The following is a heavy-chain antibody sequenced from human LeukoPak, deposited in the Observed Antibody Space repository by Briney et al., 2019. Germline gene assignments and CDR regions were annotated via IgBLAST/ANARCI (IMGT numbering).Heavy chain of an antibody. CDR2: IWYDGSNK. V-gene: IGHV3-33*01. Sequence: PGRSLRLSCTASGFTFSSYGMHWVRQAPGKGLEWVAVIWYDGSNKDYTDSVRGRFTISRDNSENMLYLQMNSLRVEDTAVYYCAREHTIAATGTHWFDPWGQGTLVTVSS. J-gene: IGHJ5*02. CDR3: AREHTIAATGTHWFDP. D-gene: IGHD6-13*01. CDR1: GFTFSSYG.